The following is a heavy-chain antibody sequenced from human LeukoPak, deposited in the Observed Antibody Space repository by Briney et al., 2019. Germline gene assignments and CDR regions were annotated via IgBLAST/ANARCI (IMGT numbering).Heavy chain of an antibody. Sequence: ASVKVSCKVSGYTVTELSMHWVRQSPGKGLEWMGGFHPEDGETIYAQKLQGRVTMTTDTSTSTAYMELRSLRSDDTAVYYCARREFDCSGGSCYSHWGQGTLVTVSS. CDR3: ARREFDCSGGSCYSH. CDR2: FHPEDGET. CDR1: GYTVTELS. J-gene: IGHJ4*02. D-gene: IGHD2-15*01. V-gene: IGHV1-24*01.